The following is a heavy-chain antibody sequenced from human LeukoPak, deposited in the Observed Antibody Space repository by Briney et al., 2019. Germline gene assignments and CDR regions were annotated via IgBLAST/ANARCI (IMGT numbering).Heavy chain of an antibody. Sequence: SETLSLTCTVSGGSISSYYWSWIRQPPGKGLEWNGYIYYSGSTNYNPSLKSRVTISVDTSKNQFSLRLSSVTAADTAVYYCARDYSSGWYWFDPWGQGTLVTVSS. J-gene: IGHJ5*02. D-gene: IGHD6-19*01. CDR3: ARDYSSGWYWFDP. CDR1: GGSISSYY. V-gene: IGHV4-59*01. CDR2: IYYSGST.